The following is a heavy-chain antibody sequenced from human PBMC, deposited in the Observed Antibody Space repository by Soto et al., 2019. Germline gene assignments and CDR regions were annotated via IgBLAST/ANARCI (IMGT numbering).Heavy chain of an antibody. J-gene: IGHJ6*02. D-gene: IGHD2-2*02. CDR3: ARALGYCSSTSCYSPYYYGMEV. CDR2: IYYSGST. V-gene: IGHV4-31*03. CDR1: GGSISSGGYY. Sequence: SETLSLTCTVSGGSISSGGYYWSWIRQHPGKGLEWIGYIYYSGSTYYNPSLKSRVTISVDTSKNQFSLKLSSVTAADTAVYYCARALGYCSSTSCYSPYYYGMEVWGQGTTVTVSS.